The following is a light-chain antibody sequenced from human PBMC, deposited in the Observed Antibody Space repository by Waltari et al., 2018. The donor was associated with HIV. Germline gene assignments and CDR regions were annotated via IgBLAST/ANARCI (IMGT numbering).Light chain of an antibody. Sequence: DIVMTQTPPSLSVPPGQPASISCNSSQSLKHTDGKTYLYWYLQRPGQSPRVLIYEVSKRLAGVPDRFSGSGSGTHFTLKIARVEAEDVGSYYCMQSLHLLYTFGQGTKLEIK. CDR3: MQSLHLLYT. J-gene: IGKJ2*01. CDR2: EVS. V-gene: IGKV2D-29*02. CDR1: QSLKHTDGKTY.